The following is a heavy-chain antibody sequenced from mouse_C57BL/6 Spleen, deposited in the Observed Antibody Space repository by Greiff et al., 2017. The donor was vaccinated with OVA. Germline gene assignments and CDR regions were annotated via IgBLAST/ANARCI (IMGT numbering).Heavy chain of an antibody. CDR1: GYTFTSYW. CDR2: IDPSDSYT. D-gene: IGHD4-1*01. V-gene: IGHV1-69*01. J-gene: IGHJ4*01. CDR3: AREKLGHAMDY. Sequence: QVQLQQPGAELVMPGASVKLSCKASGYTFTSYWMHWVKQRPGQGLEWIGEIDPSDSYTNYNQKFKGKSTLTVDKSSSTAYMQLSSLTSEDSAVYYCAREKLGHAMDYWGQGTSVTVSS.